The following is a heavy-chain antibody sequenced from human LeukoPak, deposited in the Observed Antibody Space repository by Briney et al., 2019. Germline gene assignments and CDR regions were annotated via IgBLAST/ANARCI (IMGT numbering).Heavy chain of an antibody. CDR3: ASAKYCSSTSCPRRGYYYGMDV. D-gene: IGHD2-2*01. Sequence: GRSLRLSCAASGFTFSSYGMHWVRQAPGKGLEWVAVIWYDGSNKYYADSVKGRFTISRDNSKNTLYLQMNSLRAEDTAVYYCASAKYCSSTSCPRRGYYYGMDVWGQGTTVTVSS. CDR2: IWYDGSNK. CDR1: GFTFSSYG. V-gene: IGHV3-33*01. J-gene: IGHJ6*02.